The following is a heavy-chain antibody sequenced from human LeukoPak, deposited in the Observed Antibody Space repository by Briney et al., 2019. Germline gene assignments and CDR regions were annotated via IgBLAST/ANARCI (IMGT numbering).Heavy chain of an antibody. CDR2: ISGSGGST. D-gene: IGHD4-17*01. J-gene: IGHJ4*02. CDR3: AKARTHDYEPYYFDY. V-gene: IGHV3-23*01. CDR1: GFTFSSYA. Sequence: GGSLRLSCAASGFTFSSYAMSWVRQAPGKGLEWVSAISGSGGSTYYADSVKGRFTISRDNSKNTLYLQMNSLRAEDTAVYYCAKARTHDYEPYYFDYWGQGTLVTVSS.